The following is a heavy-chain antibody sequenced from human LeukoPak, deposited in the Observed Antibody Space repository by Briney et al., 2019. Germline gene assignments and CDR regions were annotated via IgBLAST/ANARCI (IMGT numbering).Heavy chain of an antibody. CDR1: GFTFSDYY. D-gene: IGHD3-10*01. J-gene: IGHJ4*02. CDR3: AKSALLWFGELLDY. Sequence: PGGSLRLSCAASGFTFSDYYMSWIRQAPGKGLEWVSYISSSGSTIYYADSVKGRFTISRDNAKNSLYLQMNSLRAEDTAVYYCAKSALLWFGELLDYWGQGTLVTVSS. V-gene: IGHV3-11*01. CDR2: ISSSGSTI.